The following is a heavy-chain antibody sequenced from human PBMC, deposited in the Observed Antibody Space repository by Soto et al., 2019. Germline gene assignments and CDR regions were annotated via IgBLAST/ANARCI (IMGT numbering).Heavy chain of an antibody. CDR3: VWGLSVAIELDV. Sequence: SVKVSCKASGGTFSSYAISWVRQAPGQGLEWMGGIIPIFGTANYAQKFQGRVTITADKSTSTAYMELSSLRSEDTAVYYGVWGLSVAIELDVWGQGTTVTVSS. CDR1: GGTFSSYA. D-gene: IGHD6-6*01. J-gene: IGHJ6*02. CDR2: IIPIFGTA. V-gene: IGHV1-69*06.